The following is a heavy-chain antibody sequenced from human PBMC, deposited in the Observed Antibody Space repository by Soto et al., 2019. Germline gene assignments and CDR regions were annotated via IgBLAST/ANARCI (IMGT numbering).Heavy chain of an antibody. D-gene: IGHD6-13*01. V-gene: IGHV4-30-2*01. Sequence: TLSLTCAVSCVSINSCGYSWHSIRQPPGKGLEWVGYIYPSGSTYYNPSLTSRVTISVDRSKNQFSPKLSSVTAADTAVYYCARGGYGSSWYAVIDYWGQGTLVTVSS. CDR2: IYPSGST. CDR1: CVSINSCGYS. J-gene: IGHJ4*02. CDR3: ARGGYGSSWYAVIDY.